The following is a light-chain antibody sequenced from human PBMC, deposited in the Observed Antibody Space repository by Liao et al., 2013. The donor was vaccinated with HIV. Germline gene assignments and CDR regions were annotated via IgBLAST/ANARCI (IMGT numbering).Light chain of an antibody. CDR1: NIGSKS. V-gene: IGLV3-21*01. Sequence: SYELTQPPSVSVAPGKTARISCGGNNIGSKSVHWYQQKPGQAPVLVIYNDNDRPSGIPERFSGSNSGNTATLTISRVEAGDEADYYCQVWDSTTDHPEVFGGGTKLTVL. CDR3: QVWDSTTDHPEV. J-gene: IGLJ3*02. CDR2: NDN.